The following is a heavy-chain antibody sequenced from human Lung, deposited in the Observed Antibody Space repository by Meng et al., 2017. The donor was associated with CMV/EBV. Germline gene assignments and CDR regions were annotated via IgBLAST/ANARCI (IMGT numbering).Heavy chain of an antibody. D-gene: IGHD6-13*01. CDR2: IYWNDDK. V-gene: IGHV2-5*01. J-gene: IGHJ4*02. Sequence: GPXLVKXXQTLTLTCTFSGFSLSISRLAVGWIRQPPGKALECLGIIYWNDDKRYSPSLKSRLTITKDTSKNQVVLTMTNMDPADTATYYCAHARYSSFYYFNYWGQGXLVTVSS. CDR3: AHARYSSFYYFNY. CDR1: GFSLSISRLA.